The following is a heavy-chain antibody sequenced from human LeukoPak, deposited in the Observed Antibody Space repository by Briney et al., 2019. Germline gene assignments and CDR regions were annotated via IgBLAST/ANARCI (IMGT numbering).Heavy chain of an antibody. V-gene: IGHV4-39*07. CDR3: ARDRQRWLQSLATTYYYMDV. CDR1: GGSISSSSYY. CDR2: IYYSGST. J-gene: IGHJ6*03. Sequence: SETLSLTCTVSGGSISSSSYYWGWIRQPPGKGLEWIGSIYYSGSTYYNPSLKSRVTISVDTSKNQFSLKLSSVTAADTAVYYCARDRQRWLQSLATTYYYMDVWGKGTTVTISS. D-gene: IGHD5-24*01.